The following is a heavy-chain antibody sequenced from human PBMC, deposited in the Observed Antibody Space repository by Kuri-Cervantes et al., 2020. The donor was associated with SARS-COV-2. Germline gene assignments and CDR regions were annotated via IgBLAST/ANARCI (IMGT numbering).Heavy chain of an antibody. CDR2: IIPILGIA. CDR3: ARAPESGSHYDFWSGYYRMYYYYGMDV. V-gene: IGHV1-69*02. J-gene: IGHJ6*02. CDR1: GGTFSSYT. Sequence: SVKVSCKASGGTFSSYTISWVRQAPGQGLEWMGRIIPILGIANYAQKFQGRVTITADKSTSTAYMELSSLRPEDTAVYYCARAPESGSHYDFWSGYYRMYYYYGMDVWGQGTTVTVSS. D-gene: IGHD3-3*01.